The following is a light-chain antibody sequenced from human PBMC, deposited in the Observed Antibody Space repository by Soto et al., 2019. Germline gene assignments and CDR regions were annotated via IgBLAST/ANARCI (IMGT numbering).Light chain of an antibody. Sequence: EIVLTQSPATLSVSPEERATLSCRASQSVSSYLAWYQQQPGQAPRLLISGTSNRATGTPDRFSGSGSGTEFTLTISSLQPEDFAVYYCQQYGSPPITFGQGTRLEIK. CDR2: GTS. CDR3: QQYGSPPIT. CDR1: QSVSSY. V-gene: IGKV3D-15*01. J-gene: IGKJ5*01.